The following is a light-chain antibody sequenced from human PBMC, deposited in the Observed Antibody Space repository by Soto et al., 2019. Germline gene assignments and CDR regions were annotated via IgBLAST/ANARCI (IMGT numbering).Light chain of an antibody. CDR1: QAISFY. CDR3: QQYDNLPYT. Sequence: DIQMTQSPSSLSASVGDRVTITCQASQAISFYLNWYQHKPGKAPKLLICDASSLETGVPSRFSGSGSGTDFTFTISSLQAEDIATYYCQQYDNLPYTFGQGTKLEI. V-gene: IGKV1-33*01. CDR2: DAS. J-gene: IGKJ2*01.